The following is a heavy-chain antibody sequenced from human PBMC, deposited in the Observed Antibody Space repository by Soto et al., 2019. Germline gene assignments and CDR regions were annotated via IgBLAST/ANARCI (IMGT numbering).Heavy chain of an antibody. CDR3: ARVGRDCSGGSCYWQMRGYYFDY. J-gene: IGHJ4*02. CDR2: ISGSGGST. V-gene: IGHV3-23*01. Sequence: EVQLLESGGGLVQPGGSLRLSCAASGFTFSSYAMSWVRQAPGKGLEWVSAISGSGGSTYYADAVKGRFTISRDNSKNTLYLQMNSLRAEDTAVYYCARVGRDCSGGSCYWQMRGYYFDYWGQGTLVTVSS. D-gene: IGHD2-15*01. CDR1: GFTFSSYA.